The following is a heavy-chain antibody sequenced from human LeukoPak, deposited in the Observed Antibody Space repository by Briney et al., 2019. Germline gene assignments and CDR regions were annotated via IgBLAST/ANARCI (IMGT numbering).Heavy chain of an antibody. CDR2: ISGSGGST. D-gene: IGHD5-12*01. CDR1: GFTFSSYA. Sequence: GGSLRLSCAASGFTFSSYALSWVRQAPGKGLEWVSAISGSGGSTYYADSVKGQFTISRDNSKNTLYLQMNSLRAEDTAVYYCADIVATIGLVGAFDIWGQGTMVTVSS. V-gene: IGHV3-23*01. CDR3: ADIVATIGLVGAFDI. J-gene: IGHJ3*02.